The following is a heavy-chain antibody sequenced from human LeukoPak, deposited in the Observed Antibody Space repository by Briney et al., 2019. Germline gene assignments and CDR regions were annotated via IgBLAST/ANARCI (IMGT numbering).Heavy chain of an antibody. Sequence: SETLSLTCTVSGGSISSYYWSWIRQPPGKGLEWIGYIYYSGSTNYNPSLKSRVTISVDTSKNQFSLKLSSVTAADTAVYYCARARDSSGYQSYFDYWGQGTLVAVSS. J-gene: IGHJ4*02. V-gene: IGHV4-59*01. CDR1: GGSISSYY. D-gene: IGHD3-22*01. CDR2: IYYSGST. CDR3: ARARDSSGYQSYFDY.